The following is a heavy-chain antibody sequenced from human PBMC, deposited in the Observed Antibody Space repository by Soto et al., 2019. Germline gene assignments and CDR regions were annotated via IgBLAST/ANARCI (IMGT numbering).Heavy chain of an antibody. CDR2: IIPIFGTA. J-gene: IGHJ5*02. CDR3: ATFTGGSQNWFDP. V-gene: IGHV1-69*06. Sequence: SVKVSCKVSGGTFSSYAISWVRQAPGQGLEWMGGIIPIFGTANYAQKFQGRVTITADKSTSTAYMELSSLRSEDTAVYYCATFTGGSQNWFDPWGQGTLVTVSS. D-gene: IGHD3-10*01. CDR1: GGTFSSYA.